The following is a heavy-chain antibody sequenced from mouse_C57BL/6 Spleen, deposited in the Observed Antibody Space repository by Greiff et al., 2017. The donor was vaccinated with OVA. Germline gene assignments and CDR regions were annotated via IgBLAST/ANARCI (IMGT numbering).Heavy chain of an antibody. CDR3: ARRGSRPHWYFDV. CDR1: GYTFTSYW. V-gene: IGHV1-50*01. CDR2: IDPSDSYT. J-gene: IGHJ1*03. Sequence: QVQLQQPGAELVKPGASVKLSCKASGYTFTSYWMQWVKQRPGQGLEWIGEIDPSDSYTNYNQKFKGKATLTVDTSSSTAYMQLSSLTSEDSAVYYCARRGSRPHWYFDVWGTGTTVTVSS. D-gene: IGHD1-1*01.